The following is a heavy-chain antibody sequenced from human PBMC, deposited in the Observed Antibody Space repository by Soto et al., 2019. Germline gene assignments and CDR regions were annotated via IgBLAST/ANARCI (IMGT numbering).Heavy chain of an antibody. CDR2: IYYSGST. Sequence: TSETLSLTCTVSGGSISSYYRSWIRQPPGKGLEWIGYIYYSGSTNYNPSLKSRVTISVDTSKNQFSLKLSSVTAADTAVYYCARHKGHGEKNWFDPWGQGTLVTVSS. J-gene: IGHJ5*02. CDR3: ARHKGHGEKNWFDP. V-gene: IGHV4-59*08. CDR1: GGSISSYY. D-gene: IGHD4-17*01.